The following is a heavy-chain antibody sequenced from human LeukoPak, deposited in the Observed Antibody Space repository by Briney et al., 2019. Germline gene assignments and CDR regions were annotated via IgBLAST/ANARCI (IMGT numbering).Heavy chain of an antibody. D-gene: IGHD5-24*01. CDR2: ISWNSGSI. CDR1: GFTFDDYA. J-gene: IGHJ4*02. Sequence: GGSLRLSCAASGFTFDDYAMHWVRQAPGKGLEWVSGISWNSGSIGYADSVKGRFTISRDNAKNSLYLQMNSLRAEDTALYYCAREGMATIGVDYWGQGTLVTVSS. CDR3: AREGMATIGVDY. V-gene: IGHV3-9*01.